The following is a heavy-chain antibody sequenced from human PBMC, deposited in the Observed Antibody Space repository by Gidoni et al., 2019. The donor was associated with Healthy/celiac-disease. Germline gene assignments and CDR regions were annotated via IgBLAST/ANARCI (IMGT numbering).Heavy chain of an antibody. Sequence: QVQLVQSGAEVKKPGASVKVSCKASGYTFTSYGISWVRQAPGQGLEWMGWISAYNGNTNYAQKLQGRVTMTTDTSTSTAYMELRSLRSDDTAVYYCARLQFEYYDFWSGYLIDYWGQGTLVTVSS. J-gene: IGHJ4*02. CDR1: GYTFTSYG. V-gene: IGHV1-18*01. D-gene: IGHD3-3*01. CDR3: ARLQFEYYDFWSGYLIDY. CDR2: ISAYNGNT.